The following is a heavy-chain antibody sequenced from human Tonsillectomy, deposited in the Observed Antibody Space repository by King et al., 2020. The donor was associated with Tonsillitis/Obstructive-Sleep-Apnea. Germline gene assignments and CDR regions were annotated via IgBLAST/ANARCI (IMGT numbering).Heavy chain of an antibody. D-gene: IGHD2-2*01. J-gene: IGHJ5*02. CDR3: AKDQEIVVVPAAGFDP. CDR1: GFTFSSYA. CDR2: ISGSGGST. V-gene: IGHV3-23*04. Sequence: VQLVESGGGLLQPGGSLRLSCAASGFTFSSYAMNWVRQAPGKGLEWVSVISGSGGSTYYADSVQGRFTISSDNSKNTLYLQMNSLRVEDTAVYYCAKDQEIVVVPAAGFDPWGQGTLVTVSS.